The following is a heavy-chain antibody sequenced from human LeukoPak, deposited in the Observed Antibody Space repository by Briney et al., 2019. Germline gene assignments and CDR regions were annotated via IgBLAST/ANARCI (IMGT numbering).Heavy chain of an antibody. CDR1: GFTFSSYA. V-gene: IGHV3-23*01. D-gene: IGHD4-17*01. J-gene: IGHJ4*02. CDR2: ISGSGGST. Sequence: PGGSLRLSCAASGFTFSSYAMTWVRQAPGKGLEWVSIISGSGGSTYYADSVKGLFTISRDNSKNTLYLQMNSLRAEDTAVYYCAKAQIDYGDFASLGHPDYWGQGTLVTVSS. CDR3: AKAQIDYGDFASLGHPDY.